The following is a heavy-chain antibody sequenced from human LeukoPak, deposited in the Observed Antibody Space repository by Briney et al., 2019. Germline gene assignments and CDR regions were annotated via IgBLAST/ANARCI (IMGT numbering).Heavy chain of an antibody. Sequence: SETLSLTCAVYGGSFSGYYWSWIRQPPGKGLEWIGEINHSGSTNYNPSLKSRVTISVDTSKNQFSLKLSSVTAADTAVYYCARLHPGVVPAAMLVYWGQGTLVTVSS. D-gene: IGHD2-2*01. CDR3: ARLHPGVVPAAMLVY. V-gene: IGHV4-34*01. CDR2: INHSGST. J-gene: IGHJ4*02. CDR1: GGSFSGYY.